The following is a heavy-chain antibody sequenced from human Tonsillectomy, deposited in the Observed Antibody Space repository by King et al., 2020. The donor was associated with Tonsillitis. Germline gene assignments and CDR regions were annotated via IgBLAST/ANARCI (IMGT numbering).Heavy chain of an antibody. D-gene: IGHD2/OR15-2a*01. CDR1: GFTFISYT. J-gene: IGHJ3*02. CDR3: AKDLVFYDPQPDAFDI. CDR2: ISASCRST. Sequence: HLLESGGGLGQPGGSLRLSCSASGFTFISYTMNWVRQAPGKGLEWVSGISASCRSTYHADSVKGRLTISRDNSKNTLYLQMNSMRAEDTAVYYCAKDLVFYDPQPDAFDIWGQETMVTVSS. V-gene: IGHV3-23*01.